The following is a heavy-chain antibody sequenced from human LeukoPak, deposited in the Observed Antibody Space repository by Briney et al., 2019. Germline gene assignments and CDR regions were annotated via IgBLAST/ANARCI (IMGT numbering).Heavy chain of an antibody. D-gene: IGHD6-13*01. CDR2: VKQDGTEK. Sequence: GGSLRLSCEASGFTFRDYWMTWVRQAPGKGLEWVANVKQDGTEKFYVDSVKGRFTISRDNGKNSLYLQMNSLRFEDTAIYYCARAGGTSWADYWGQGTLVTVSS. CDR1: GFTFRDYW. J-gene: IGHJ4*02. CDR3: ARAGGTSWADY. V-gene: IGHV3-7*01.